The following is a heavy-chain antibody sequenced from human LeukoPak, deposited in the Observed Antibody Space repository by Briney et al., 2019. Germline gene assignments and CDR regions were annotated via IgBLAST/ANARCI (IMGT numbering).Heavy chain of an antibody. CDR3: ARARRITMIVVANNWFDP. D-gene: IGHD3-22*01. CDR1: GYTFTSYG. CDR2: INPNSGGT. V-gene: IGHV1-2*02. J-gene: IGHJ5*02. Sequence: ASVKVSCKASGYTFTSYGISWVRQAPGQGLEWMGWINPNSGGTNYAQKFQGRVTMTRDTSISTAYTELSRLRSDDTAVYYCARARRITMIVVANNWFDPWGQGTLVTVSS.